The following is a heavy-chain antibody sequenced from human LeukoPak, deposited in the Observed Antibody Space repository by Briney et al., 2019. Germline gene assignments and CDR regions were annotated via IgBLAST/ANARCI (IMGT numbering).Heavy chain of an antibody. Sequence: GASVKVSCKASGGTFSSYAISWVRQAPGQGLEWVGGIIPIFGTANYAQKFQGRVTITADKSTSTAYMELSSLRSEDTAVYYCALQVVVITTSPLDYWGQGTLVTVSS. CDR1: GGTFSSYA. CDR3: ALQVVVITTSPLDY. D-gene: IGHD3-22*01. J-gene: IGHJ4*02. V-gene: IGHV1-69*06. CDR2: IIPIFGTA.